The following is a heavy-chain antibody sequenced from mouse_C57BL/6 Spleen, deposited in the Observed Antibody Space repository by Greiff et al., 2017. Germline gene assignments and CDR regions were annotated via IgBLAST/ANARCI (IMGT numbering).Heavy chain of an antibody. D-gene: IGHD2-3*01. CDR1: GFTFSDYY. CDR2: INYDGSST. V-gene: IGHV5-16*01. J-gene: IGHJ2*01. Sequence: EVQVVESEGGLVQPGSSMKLSCTASGFTFSDYYMAWVRQVPEKGLEWVANINYDGSSTYYLDSLKSRFIISRDNAKNILYLQMSSLKSEDTATYYCARDLCFDYWGQGTTLTVSS. CDR3: ARDLCFDY.